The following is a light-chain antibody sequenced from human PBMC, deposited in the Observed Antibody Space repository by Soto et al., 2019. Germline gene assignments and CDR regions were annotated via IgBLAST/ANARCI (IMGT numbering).Light chain of an antibody. CDR1: SSDVGGYNF. CDR3: CSYAGSDPYV. J-gene: IGLJ1*01. Sequence: QSALTQPPSASGSPGQSVTISCTGTSSDVGGYNFVSWYQQHPGKAPKLMIYEVSKRPSGVPDRFSGSKSGYTASLTVSGLQAEEEADYYCCSYAGSDPYVVGTGTKVT. CDR2: EVS. V-gene: IGLV2-8*01.